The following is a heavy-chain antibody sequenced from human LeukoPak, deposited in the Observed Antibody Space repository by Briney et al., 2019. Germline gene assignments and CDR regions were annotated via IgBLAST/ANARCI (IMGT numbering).Heavy chain of an antibody. CDR2: IYSSGAT. J-gene: IGHJ4*02. V-gene: IGHV4-4*07. CDR3: ARDPFRSSFDS. CDR1: GDSINDFY. Sequence: SETLSLTCTVSGDSINDFYWDWIRQPAGKGLEWIGRIYSSGATHYNPSLKSRVTMSVDTSKTQFSLKLTSVTAADTAVYYCARDPFRSSFDSWGQGTLVTVSS. D-gene: IGHD6-6*01.